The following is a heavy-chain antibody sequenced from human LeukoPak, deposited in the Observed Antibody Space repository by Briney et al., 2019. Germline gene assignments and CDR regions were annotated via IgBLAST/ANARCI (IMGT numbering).Heavy chain of an antibody. J-gene: IGHJ2*01. V-gene: IGHV4-59*01. CDR3: ARVYYGRTYDYWYFDL. D-gene: IGHD3-10*01. CDR2: IFYSGST. Sequence: SETLSLTCTVAGGSISGYYWSWIRQPPGKGLEWIGYIFYSGSTNYNPSLKSRVTISVDTSKNQFSLKLSSVTAADTAVYFCARVYYGRTYDYWYFDLWGRGTLVTVSS. CDR1: GGSISGYY.